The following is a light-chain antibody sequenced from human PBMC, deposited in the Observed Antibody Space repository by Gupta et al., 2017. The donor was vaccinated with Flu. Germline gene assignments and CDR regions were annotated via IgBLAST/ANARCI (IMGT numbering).Light chain of an antibody. J-gene: IGKJ1*01. CDR1: RGIRNG. CDR2: AAS. V-gene: IGKV1-17*01. Sequence: DIQMTQSPSSLSASVGDRVTITCRASRGIRNGLAWYQQKPGKAPNRLIYAASTLQPGVPSRFSGSGCGTEFTLTSSSRQPEDFATYYWLQYNSFRTFGQGTKVEIK. CDR3: LQYNSFRT.